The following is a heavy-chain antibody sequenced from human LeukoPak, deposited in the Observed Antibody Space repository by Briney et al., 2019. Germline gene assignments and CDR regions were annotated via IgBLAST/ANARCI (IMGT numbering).Heavy chain of an antibody. CDR2: IYYSGST. CDR1: GGSISSSSYY. J-gene: IGHJ6*03. V-gene: IGHV4-39*01. CDR3: ARRVAAKYYYYMDV. D-gene: IGHD2-15*01. Sequence: TSETQSHTCTVSGGSISSSSYYWGWIRQPPGKGLEWIGSIYYSGSTYYNPSLKSRVTISVDTSKNQFSLKLSSVTAADTAVYYCARRVAAKYYYYMDVWGKGTTVTVSS.